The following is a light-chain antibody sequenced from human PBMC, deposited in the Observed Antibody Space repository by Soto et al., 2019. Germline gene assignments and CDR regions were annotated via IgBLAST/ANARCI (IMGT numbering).Light chain of an antibody. CDR3: SSYTTSSTHVV. Sequence: QSALTQPASVSGSPGQSITISCTGTSSDVGTNYVSSYQQYPGKAPKLMIYHVSNRPSGVSYRFSGRKSGNTASLTISGLQAEDEADYYCSSYTTSSTHVVFGGGTKLTVL. V-gene: IGLV2-14*01. J-gene: IGLJ2*01. CDR2: HVS. CDR1: SSDVGTNY.